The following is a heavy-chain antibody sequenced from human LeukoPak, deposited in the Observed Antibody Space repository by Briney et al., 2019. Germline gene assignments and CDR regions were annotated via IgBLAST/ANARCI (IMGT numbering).Heavy chain of an antibody. V-gene: IGHV4-34*01. Sequence: PSETLSLTCAVYGGSFSGSYWSWIRQPPGKGLEWIGEINHSGSTNYNPSLKSRVTISVDTSKNQFSLKLTSVTAADTAVYYCAACSGGSCYGGYFDYWGRGTLVTVSS. CDR1: GGSFSGSY. J-gene: IGHJ4*02. D-gene: IGHD2-15*01. CDR2: INHSGST. CDR3: AACSGGSCYGGYFDY.